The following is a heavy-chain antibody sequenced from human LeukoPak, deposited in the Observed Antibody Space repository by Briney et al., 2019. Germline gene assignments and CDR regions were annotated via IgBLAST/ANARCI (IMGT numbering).Heavy chain of an antibody. D-gene: IGHD2-2*01. J-gene: IGHJ6*03. CDR2: ISSSNNYI. V-gene: IGHV3-21*01. Sequence: RSLRLSCIASGFTFSGYSMIWVRQAPGKGLEWVSSISSSNNYIYYADSVKGRFTISRDNAKNSLYLQMNSLRAEDTAVYHCARYCSSSSCPYYYHMDVWGKGTTVTVSS. CDR1: GFTFSGYS. CDR3: ARYCSSSSCPYYYHMDV.